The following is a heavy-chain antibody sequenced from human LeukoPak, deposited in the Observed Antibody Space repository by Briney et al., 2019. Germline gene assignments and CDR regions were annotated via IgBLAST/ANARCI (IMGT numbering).Heavy chain of an antibody. Sequence: GGSLRLSCAASGFTFSDYFMSWIRQAPGKGLEWVSYISSSGSTIYYADSVKGRFTISRDNAKNSLYLQMNSLRAEDTAVYYCASLGEQWLVQYLHYWGQGTLVTVSS. CDR2: ISSSGSTI. V-gene: IGHV3-11*01. CDR3: ASLGEQWLVQYLHY. J-gene: IGHJ4*02. CDR1: GFTFSDYF. D-gene: IGHD6-19*01.